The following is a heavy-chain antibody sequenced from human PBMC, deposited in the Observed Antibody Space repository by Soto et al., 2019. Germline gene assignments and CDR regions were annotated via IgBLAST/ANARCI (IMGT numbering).Heavy chain of an antibody. Sequence: QVQLQESGPGLVKPSQTLSLTCTVSGGSISSGDYYWSWIRQPPGKGLEWIGYIYYSGSTYYNPSLQIRVTRAVDTSKNQFSLKLSSVTAADTAVYYCARVPSFWGSIAAAGTRVWFDPWGQGTLVTVSS. CDR2: IYYSGST. D-gene: IGHD6-13*01. CDR3: ARVPSFWGSIAAAGTRVWFDP. CDR1: GGSISSGDYY. J-gene: IGHJ5*02. V-gene: IGHV4-30-4*01.